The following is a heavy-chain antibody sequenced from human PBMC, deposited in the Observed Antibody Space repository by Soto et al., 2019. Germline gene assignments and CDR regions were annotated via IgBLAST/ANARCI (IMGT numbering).Heavy chain of an antibody. J-gene: IGHJ4*02. CDR3: ARDLDGSGSYSNDD. CDR2: ISAYNGNT. Sequence: SSVKVSCKASGYMFVTYGINWVRQAPGQGLEWMGWISAYNGNTKYAQNLQGRVTMTTDASTSTAYMEMRSLRSDDTAVYYCARDLDGSGSYSNDDWGPGTLVTV. D-gene: IGHD3-10*01. V-gene: IGHV1-18*01. CDR1: GYMFVTYG.